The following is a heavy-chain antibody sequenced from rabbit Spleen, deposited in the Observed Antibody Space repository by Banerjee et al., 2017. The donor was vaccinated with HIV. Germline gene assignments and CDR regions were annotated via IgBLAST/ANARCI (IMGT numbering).Heavy chain of an antibody. V-gene: IGHV1S40*01. Sequence: QSLEESGGDLVKPGASLTLTCTASGFSSSSGYYMCWVRQAPGKGLEWIACIYAGSSGRTVYASWAKGRFTISKTSSTTVDLKMTSLTAADTATYFCARTFTTTSFYFNLWGPGTLVTVS. D-gene: IGHD2-1*01. CDR2: IYAGSSGRT. CDR3: ARTFTTTSFYFNL. J-gene: IGHJ4*01. CDR1: GFSSSSGYY.